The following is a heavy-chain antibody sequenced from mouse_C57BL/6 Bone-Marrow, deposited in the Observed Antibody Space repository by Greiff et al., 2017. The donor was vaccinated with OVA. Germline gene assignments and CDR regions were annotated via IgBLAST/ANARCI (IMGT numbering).Heavy chain of an antibody. D-gene: IGHD2-1*01. CDR1: GFSLTSYA. Sequence: VKLQESGPGLVAPSQSLSITCTVSGFSLTSYAISWVRQPPGKGLEWLGVIWTGGGTNYNSALKSRLSISKDNSKSQVFLKMNSLQTDDTARYYCARLAPIYYGNYLDYWGQGTTLTVSS. V-gene: IGHV2-9-1*01. CDR3: ARLAPIYYGNYLDY. CDR2: IWTGGGT. J-gene: IGHJ2*01.